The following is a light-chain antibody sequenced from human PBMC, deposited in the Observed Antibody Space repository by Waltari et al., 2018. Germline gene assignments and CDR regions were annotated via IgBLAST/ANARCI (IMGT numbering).Light chain of an antibody. CDR1: PSVSRS. CDR3: QKYVSLPAT. Sequence: ETVLTQSPGTLSLSSGERATLSCRASPSVSRSLAWYQQKPGQAPRPLIYDASTRATGIPDRFSGSGSGTDFSLTISRLEPEDFAVYYCQKYVSLPATFGQGTKVEIK. J-gene: IGKJ1*01. V-gene: IGKV3-20*01. CDR2: DAS.